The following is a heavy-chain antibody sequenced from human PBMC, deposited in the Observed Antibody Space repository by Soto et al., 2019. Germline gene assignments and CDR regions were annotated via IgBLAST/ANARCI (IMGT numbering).Heavy chain of an antibody. J-gene: IGHJ4*01. V-gene: IGHV1-2*02. D-gene: IGHD3-10*01. CDR2: INPNSGAT. CDR3: ASDQGVTSELFNY. Sequence: ASVKVSCKTSGYTFTGYYIHWVRQAPGQGLEWMGWINPNSGATDYAQKFQGRVTMTRDTSISTVYMELNRPRSADTAVYCCASDQGVTSELFNYWGHGSLVTVCS. CDR1: GYTFTGYY.